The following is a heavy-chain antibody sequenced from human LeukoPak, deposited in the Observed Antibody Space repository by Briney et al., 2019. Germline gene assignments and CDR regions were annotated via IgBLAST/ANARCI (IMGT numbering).Heavy chain of an antibody. CDR2: INPNSGGT. J-gene: IGHJ6*04. D-gene: IGHD2-15*01. CDR3: ARSLPYCSGGSCSPARYYYYGMDV. V-gene: IGHV1-2*04. CDR1: GYTFTGYY. Sequence: ASVKVSCKATGYTFTGYYMHWVRQAPGQGLEWMGWINPNSGGTNYAQKFQGWVTMTRDTSISTAYMELSRLRSDDTAVYYCARSLPYCSGGSCSPARYYYYGMDVWGKGTTVTVSS.